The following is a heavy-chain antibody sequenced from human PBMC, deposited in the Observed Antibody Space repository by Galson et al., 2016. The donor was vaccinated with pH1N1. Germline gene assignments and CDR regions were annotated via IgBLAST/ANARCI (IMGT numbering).Heavy chain of an antibody. V-gene: IGHV5-10-1*01. CDR3: ATGPSPDY. Sequence: QSGAEVKEPGESLTISCKGSASSFTSYWISWVRQMPGKGLEWMGRINPRDSYTDYSPSFQGHVTISTDESISTAYWKWSTLKASDTAIYSCATGPSPDYWGQGTLVIVSS. CDR2: INPRDSYT. J-gene: IGHJ4*02. CDR1: ASSFTSYW.